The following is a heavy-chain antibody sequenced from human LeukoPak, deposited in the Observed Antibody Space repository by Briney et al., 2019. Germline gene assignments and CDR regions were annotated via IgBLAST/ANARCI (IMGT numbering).Heavy chain of an antibody. CDR2: IIPILGIA. Sequence: ASVKVSCKSSGGAFSSYAIIWVRQAPGQGLEWMGRIIPILGIANYAQKFQGRVTITADKSTSTAYMELSSLRSEDTAVYYCARGAKLAVAGRFDYWGQGTLVTVSS. CDR3: ARGAKLAVAGRFDY. J-gene: IGHJ4*02. CDR1: GGAFSSYA. D-gene: IGHD6-19*01. V-gene: IGHV1-69*04.